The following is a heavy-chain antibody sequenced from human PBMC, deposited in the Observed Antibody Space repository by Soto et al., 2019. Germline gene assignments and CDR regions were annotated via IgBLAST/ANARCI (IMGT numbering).Heavy chain of an antibody. J-gene: IGHJ4*02. D-gene: IGHD6-13*01. V-gene: IGHV3-23*01. CDR1: GFTFSSYA. CDR2: ISGSGGST. Sequence: PGGSLRLSCAASGFTFSSYAMSWVRQAPGKWLEWVSAISGSGGSTYYADSVKGRFTISRDNSKNTLYLQMNSLRAEDTAVYYCANSLLEQQLVPYYFDYWGQGTLVNVSS. CDR3: ANSLLEQQLVPYYFDY.